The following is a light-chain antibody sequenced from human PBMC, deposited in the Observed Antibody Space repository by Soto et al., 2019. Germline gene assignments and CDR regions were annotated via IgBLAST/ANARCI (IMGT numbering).Light chain of an antibody. CDR1: QYINTR. V-gene: IGKV3D-11*03. CDR3: QQFLAT. Sequence: EIVLTQSPATLSSFPGDRVTLSCRASQYINTRLAWYQHRPGQSPRLLIYQTSLRAAGIPARFSASGSGTDFTLTISDVQPEDFAVYYCQQFLATFGQGTKVDIK. CDR2: QTS. J-gene: IGKJ1*01.